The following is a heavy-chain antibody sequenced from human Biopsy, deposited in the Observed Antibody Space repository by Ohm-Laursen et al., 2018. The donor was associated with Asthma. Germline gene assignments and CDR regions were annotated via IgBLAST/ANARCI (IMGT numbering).Heavy chain of an antibody. V-gene: IGHV1-18*01. CDR2: VSVYNGNT. J-gene: IGHJ6*02. D-gene: IGHD3-10*01. CDR3: ARAVDYSHYYGIDV. CDR1: GYTFNSAG. Sequence: ASVKVSRKASGYTFNSAGITWVRQAPGQGLEWMGWVSVYNGNTKVAQKLQDRVAMITDTSTSTAYMELRSLRSDDTAVYFCARAVDYSHYYGIDVWGQGTTVTVS.